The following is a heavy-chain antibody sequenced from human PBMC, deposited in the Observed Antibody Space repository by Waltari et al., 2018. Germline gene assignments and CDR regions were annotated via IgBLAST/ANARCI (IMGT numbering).Heavy chain of an antibody. V-gene: IGHV1-2*06. CDR3: ARAPGGSYPIYYYYYYMDV. CDR2: INPNSGGT. Sequence: VQLVQSGAEVKKPGASVTVSCKASGYTFTGYYMHWVRHTPGQGLEWMGRINPNSGGTNYAQKFQGRVTMTRDTSISTAYMELSRLRSDDTAVYYCARAPGGSYPIYYYYYYMDVWGKGTTVTVAS. CDR1: GYTFTGYY. J-gene: IGHJ6*03. D-gene: IGHD1-26*01.